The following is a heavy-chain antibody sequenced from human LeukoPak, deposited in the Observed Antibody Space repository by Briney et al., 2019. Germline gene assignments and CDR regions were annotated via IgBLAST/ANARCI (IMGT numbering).Heavy chain of an antibody. CDR3: ARDLFDFYTWGSYGSFDI. Sequence: PGGSRRLSCAASGFNFRTHTMNWVRQAPGKGLDWVSSISKSSTYIYYTDSVKGRFTISRDNAKNSLYLQMNSLRAEDTAVYYCARDLFDFYTWGSYGSFDIWGQGTMVTVSS. D-gene: IGHD3-16*01. V-gene: IGHV3-21*01. CDR2: ISKSSTYI. J-gene: IGHJ3*02. CDR1: GFNFRTHT.